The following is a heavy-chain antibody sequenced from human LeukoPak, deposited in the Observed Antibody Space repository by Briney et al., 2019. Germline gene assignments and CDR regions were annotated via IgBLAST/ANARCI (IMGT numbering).Heavy chain of an antibody. J-gene: IGHJ5*02. D-gene: IGHD4-11*01. Sequence: SQTLSLTCAISGDSVSSNSAAWNWIRQSPSRGLEWLGRTYYRSKWYNDYAVSVKSRITINPDTSKNQFSLQLNSVTPEDTAVYYCARDSGIDYSNTPRGNWFDPWGQGTLVTVSS. CDR3: ARDSGIDYSNTPRGNWFDP. CDR1: GDSVSSNSAA. V-gene: IGHV6-1*01. CDR2: TYYRSKWYN.